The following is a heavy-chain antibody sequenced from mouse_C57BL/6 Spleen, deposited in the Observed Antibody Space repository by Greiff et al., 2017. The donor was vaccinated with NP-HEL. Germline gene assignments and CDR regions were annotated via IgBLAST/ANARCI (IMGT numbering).Heavy chain of an antibody. D-gene: IGHD1-1*01. CDR3: ARRYYGSSGYFDV. CDR1: GFTFSDYG. Sequence: DVHLVESGGGLVKPGGSLKLSCAASGFTFSDYGMHWVRQAPEKGLEWVAYISSGSSTICYADTVKGRFTISRDNAKNNLFLQMTSLRSEDTAMYYCARRYYGSSGYFDVWGTGTTVTVSS. CDR2: ISSGSSTI. J-gene: IGHJ1*03. V-gene: IGHV5-17*01.